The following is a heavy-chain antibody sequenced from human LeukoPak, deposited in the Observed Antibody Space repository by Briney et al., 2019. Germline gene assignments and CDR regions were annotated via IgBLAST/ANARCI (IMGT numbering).Heavy chain of an antibody. V-gene: IGHV3-48*01. CDR1: GFTFSSYS. CDR2: ISSSSSTI. D-gene: IGHD6-6*01. CDR3: ARDGGPIAARLGVFVY. J-gene: IGHJ4*02. Sequence: QPGGSLRLSCAASGFTFSSYSMNWVRQAPGKGLEWVSYISSSSSTIYYADSVKGRFTISRDNAKNSLYLQMNSLRAEDTAVYYCARDGGPIAARLGVFVYWGQGALVTVSS.